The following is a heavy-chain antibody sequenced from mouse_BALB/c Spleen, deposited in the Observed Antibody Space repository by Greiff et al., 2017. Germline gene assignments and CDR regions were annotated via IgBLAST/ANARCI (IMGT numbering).Heavy chain of an antibody. D-gene: IGHD1-1*01. J-gene: IGHJ3*01. CDR1: GYAFSSYW. CDR3: ARWTTTTGAWFAY. Sequence: VQLQQSGAELVRPRSSVKISCKASGYAFSSYWMNWVKQRPGQGLEWIGQIYPGDGDTNYNGKFKGKATLTADKSSSTAYMQLSSLTSEDSAVYFCARWTTTTGAWFAYWGQGTLVTVSA. V-gene: IGHV1-80*01. CDR2: IYPGDGDT.